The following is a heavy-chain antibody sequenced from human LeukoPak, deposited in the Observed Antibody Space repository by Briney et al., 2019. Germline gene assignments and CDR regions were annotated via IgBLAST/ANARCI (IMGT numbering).Heavy chain of an antibody. V-gene: IGHV3-48*01. CDR3: ARGRFGGYSSGWFNH. J-gene: IGHJ5*02. CDR2: ISSSSSTI. Sequence: PGGSLRLSCAASGFTFSSYSMNWVRQAPGKGLEWVSYISSSSSTIYYADSVKGRFTISRDNAKNSLYLQMNSLRAEDTAVYYCARGRFGGYSSGWFNHWGQGTLVTVSS. D-gene: IGHD6-19*01. CDR1: GFTFSSYS.